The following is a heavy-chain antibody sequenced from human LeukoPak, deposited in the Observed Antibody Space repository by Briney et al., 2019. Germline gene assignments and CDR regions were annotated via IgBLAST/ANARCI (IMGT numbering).Heavy chain of an antibody. J-gene: IGHJ6*03. D-gene: IGHD2-2*01. V-gene: IGHV3-74*01. CDR1: GFTFSSYW. CDR2: INSDGSST. CDR3: ARDAIVVPAAIRQGFMDV. Sequence: GGSLRLSCAASGFTFSSYWMHWVRQAPGKGLVWVSRINSDGSSTSYADSVKGRFTISRDNAKNTLYLQMNSLRAEDTAVYYCARDAIVVPAAIRQGFMDVWGKGTTVTISS.